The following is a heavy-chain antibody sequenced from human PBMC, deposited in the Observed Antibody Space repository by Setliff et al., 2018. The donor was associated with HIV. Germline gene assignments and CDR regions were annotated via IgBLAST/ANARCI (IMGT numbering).Heavy chain of an antibody. CDR2: IIPMIGTP. J-gene: IGHJ3*02. CDR3: ARGSNYYDSSVYGAFDI. CDR1: RGTFSSYA. D-gene: IGHD3-22*01. V-gene: IGHV1-69*06. Sequence: VKVSCKASRGTFSSYAISWVRQAPGQGLEWMGGIIPMIGTPKYAQKFQGRVTITADKSTSTVYMELSSLRSEDTAVYYCARGSNYYDSSVYGAFDIWGQGTMVTVSS.